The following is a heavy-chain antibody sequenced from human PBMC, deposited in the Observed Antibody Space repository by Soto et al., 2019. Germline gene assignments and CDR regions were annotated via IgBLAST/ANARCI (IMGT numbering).Heavy chain of an antibody. Sequence: QVQLVESGGGVVQPGRSLRLSCAASGFTFSFYGMHWVRQAPGNGLEWVAVISYDGSNKYYADSVKGRFTISRENSKNTLYLQMNSLRAEDTAVYYCAKRASPYCSGGGCYSVLFDFWGRGTLVAVSS. CDR3: AKRASPYCSGGGCYSVLFDF. J-gene: IGHJ4*02. D-gene: IGHD2-15*01. CDR2: ISYDGSNK. CDR1: GFTFSFYG. V-gene: IGHV3-30*18.